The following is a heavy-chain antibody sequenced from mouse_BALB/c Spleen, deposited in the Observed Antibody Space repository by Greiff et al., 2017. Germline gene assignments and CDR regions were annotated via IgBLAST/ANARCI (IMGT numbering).Heavy chain of an antibody. D-gene: IGHD4-1*01. CDR2: ISYDGSN. V-gene: IGHV3-6*02. J-gene: IGHJ3*01. Sequence: EVQLQQSGPGLVKPSQSLSLTCSVTGYSITSGYYWNWIRQFPGNKLEWMGYISYDGSNNYHPSLKNRISITRDTSKNQFFLKLNSVTTEDTATYYRASLTGFAYRGQGTLVTVSA. CDR3: ASLTGFAY. CDR1: GYSITSGYY.